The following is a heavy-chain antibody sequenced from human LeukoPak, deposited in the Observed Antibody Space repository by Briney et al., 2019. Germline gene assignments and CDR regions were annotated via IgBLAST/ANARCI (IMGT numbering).Heavy chain of an antibody. CDR2: ISGSGTNT. J-gene: IGHJ4*02. Sequence: PGGSLRLSCAASEFTFSSYAMTWVHQAPGKGLEWISAISGSGTNTYYSGSVRGRFTISRDNSNNRLYLQMNSVRAEDTAMYFCAKDTAVILTAPFDSWGQGTLVTVSS. D-gene: IGHD2-21*01. CDR3: AKDTAVILTAPFDS. V-gene: IGHV3-23*01. CDR1: EFTFSSYA.